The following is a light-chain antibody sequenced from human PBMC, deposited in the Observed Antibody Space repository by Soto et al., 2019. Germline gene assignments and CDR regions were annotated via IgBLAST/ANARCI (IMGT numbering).Light chain of an antibody. V-gene: IGKV1-9*01. CDR3: QQLNAYPLT. CDR2: HAS. CDR1: QGISFY. Sequence: DIQLTQSPSFLAASLGDRVTVTCRASQGISFYLAWYQQKPGKAPQLLIYHASTLQSGVPARFSGSGSGTDFTLTISNLQPEDFATYYCQQLNAYPLTFGQGTRLEI. J-gene: IGKJ5*01.